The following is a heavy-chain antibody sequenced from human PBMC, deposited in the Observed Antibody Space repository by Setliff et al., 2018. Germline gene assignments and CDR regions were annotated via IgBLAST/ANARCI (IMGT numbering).Heavy chain of an antibody. CDR2: VYYSGTT. V-gene: IGHV4-38-2*01. CDR3: ARTCTGGYFDL. CDR1: DFSVLTVYY. Sequence: SETLSLTCAVSDFSVLTVYYWGWIRQPPGKGLEWIASVYYSGTTYYNPSLESRVTMSVDTSKSHFSLNLYSVTAADTAVYFCARTCTGGYFDLWGRGTLVTVSS. D-gene: IGHD2-8*01. J-gene: IGHJ2*01.